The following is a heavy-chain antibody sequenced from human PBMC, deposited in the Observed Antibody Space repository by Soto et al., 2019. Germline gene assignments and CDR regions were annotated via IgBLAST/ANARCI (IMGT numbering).Heavy chain of an antibody. V-gene: IGHV3-11*01. CDR2: ISSTSGTI. D-gene: IGHD3-10*02. CDR3: ARDMSRSKNAFDH. CDR1: GFTFSDYY. Sequence: GGSLRLSCAASGFTFSDYYMTWIRQAPGKGLEWVSYISSTSGTISYADSVKGRFTLSRDNAKNSLYLQMISLRAEDTAVYYCARDMSRSKNAFDHWGQGALVTVSS. J-gene: IGHJ4*02.